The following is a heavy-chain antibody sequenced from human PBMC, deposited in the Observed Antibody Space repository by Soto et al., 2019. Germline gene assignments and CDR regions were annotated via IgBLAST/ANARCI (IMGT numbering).Heavy chain of an antibody. CDR1: GFTFSSYA. CDR3: AKDRGYCSRGSCYSDYFGF. J-gene: IGHJ4*02. CDR2: ISGSGGST. V-gene: IGHV3-23*01. D-gene: IGHD2-15*01. Sequence: EVQLLESGGGLVQPGGSLRLSCAASGFTFSSYAMSWVRQAPGKGLEWVAAISGSGGSTYYADSVKGRFTISRDIPNNTLYLQMNSLRAEDSAVYYCAKDRGYCSRGSCYSDYFGFWGQGTLVTVSS.